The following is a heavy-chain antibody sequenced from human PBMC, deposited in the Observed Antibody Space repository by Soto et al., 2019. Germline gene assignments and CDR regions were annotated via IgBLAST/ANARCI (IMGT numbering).Heavy chain of an antibody. V-gene: IGHV1-46*01. J-gene: IGHJ3*02. CDR1: GYIFINYY. Sequence: ASVKVSCKASGYIFINYYIHWVRQAPGQGLEWIGIINPNGGSTNYAQKFRGRVTMTRDTSTSTAYMELRSLRSDDTAVYYCATQCLEGAFDIWGQGTMVTVSS. D-gene: IGHD6-19*01. CDR3: ATQCLEGAFDI. CDR2: INPNGGST.